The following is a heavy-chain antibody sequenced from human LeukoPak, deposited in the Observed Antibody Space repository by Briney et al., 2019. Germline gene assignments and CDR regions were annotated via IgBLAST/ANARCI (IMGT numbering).Heavy chain of an antibody. CDR3: ARGFYDILTGRPNPYFDY. V-gene: IGHV3-21*01. Sequence: GGSLRLSCAASGFTFSSYSMNWVRQAPGKGLEWVSSISSSSSYIYYADSVKGRFTISRDNAKNSLYLQMNSLRAEDTAVYYCARGFYDILTGRPNPYFDYWGQGTLVTVSS. CDR2: ISSSSSYI. D-gene: IGHD3-9*01. CDR1: GFTFSSYS. J-gene: IGHJ4*02.